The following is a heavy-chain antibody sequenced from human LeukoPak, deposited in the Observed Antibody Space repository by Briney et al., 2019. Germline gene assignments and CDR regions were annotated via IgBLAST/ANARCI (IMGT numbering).Heavy chain of an antibody. D-gene: IGHD3-22*01. J-gene: IGHJ6*02. CDR2: INPSGGST. CDR3: ARELYYDSSGYCGLYYYYYYGMDV. V-gene: IGHV1-46*01. Sequence: ASVKVSCKASGYTFTSYYMHWVRQAPGQGREWMGIINPSGGSTSYAQKFQGRVTLTRDTSKSTVYMELSRLRCEDKAVYYCARELYYDSSGYCGLYYYYYYGMDVWGQGTTVTVSS. CDR1: GYTFTSYY.